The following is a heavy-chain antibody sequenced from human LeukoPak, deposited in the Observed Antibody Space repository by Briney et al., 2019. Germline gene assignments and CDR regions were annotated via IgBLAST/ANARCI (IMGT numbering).Heavy chain of an antibody. CDR3: ARDPAIAAADANWFDP. V-gene: IGHV1-18*01. Sequence: ASVKVSCKASGYTFTSYGISWVRQAPGQGLEWMGWISAYNGNTNYAQKLQGRVTMTTDTSTSTAYMELRSLRSDDTAVYYCARDPAIAAADANWFDPWGQGTLVTVSS. CDR1: GYTFTSYG. D-gene: IGHD6-13*01. J-gene: IGHJ5*02. CDR2: ISAYNGNT.